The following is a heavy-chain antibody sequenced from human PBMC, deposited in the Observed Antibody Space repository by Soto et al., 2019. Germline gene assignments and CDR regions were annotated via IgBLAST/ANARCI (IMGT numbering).Heavy chain of an antibody. CDR3: ARLEDQLDVVGWFDT. CDR2: IYYSGRT. D-gene: IGHD6-6*01. V-gene: IGHV4-39*01. J-gene: IGHJ5*02. Sequence: QLQLQESGPGLVKPSETLSLTCTVSGGSISSSSYYWGWIRQPPGKGLEWIGSIYYSGRTSYNPSLKIRFTISVNTSKNQFPLKRTSVTAAYPAVYYCARLEDQLDVVGWFDTWGQGTLVTVSS. CDR1: GGSISSSSYY.